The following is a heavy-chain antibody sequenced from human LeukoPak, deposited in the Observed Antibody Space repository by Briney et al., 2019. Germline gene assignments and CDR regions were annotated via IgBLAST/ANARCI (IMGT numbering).Heavy chain of an antibody. J-gene: IGHJ4*02. CDR1: GFTFDDSA. V-gene: IGHV3-9*01. CDR3: AKDIRHSHRYYFDY. Sequence: GGSLRLSCAASGFTFDDSAMHWVRKAPGKGREWVSGISWNSGTIGYADSVKGRFTISRDNAKNSLYLQMNSLRAEDTALYYCAKDIRHSHRYYFDYWGQGTLVTVSS. CDR2: ISWNSGTI.